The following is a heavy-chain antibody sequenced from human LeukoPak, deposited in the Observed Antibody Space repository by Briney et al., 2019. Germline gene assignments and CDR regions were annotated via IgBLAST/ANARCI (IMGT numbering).Heavy chain of an antibody. CDR2: ISGSGSNT. V-gene: IGHV3-23*01. J-gene: IGHJ6*04. CDR1: GFTFSRYG. Sequence: SGGSLRLSCEASGFTFSRYGMSWVRQAPGKGLEWVSVISGSGSNTHYADSVKGRFTISRDNSKNTLYPQMNSLRAEDTAVYYCAELGITMIRGVWGKGTTVTISS. D-gene: IGHD3-22*01. CDR3: AELGITMIRGV.